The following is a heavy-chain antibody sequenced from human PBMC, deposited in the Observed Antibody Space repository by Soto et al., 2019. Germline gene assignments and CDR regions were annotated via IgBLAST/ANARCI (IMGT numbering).Heavy chain of an antibody. Sequence: QLQLQESGSGLVKPSQTLSLTCAVSGGSISSGGYSWSWIRQPPGKGLEWIGYIYHSGSTYYNPSLRGRVPISVDRCKNQFSLKVSSVTAAETAVYYCAAGGGLPRYYWGQGTLVTVSS. CDR1: GGSISSGGYS. J-gene: IGHJ4*02. D-gene: IGHD5-12*01. CDR3: AAGGGLPRYY. CDR2: IYHSGST. V-gene: IGHV4-30-2*01.